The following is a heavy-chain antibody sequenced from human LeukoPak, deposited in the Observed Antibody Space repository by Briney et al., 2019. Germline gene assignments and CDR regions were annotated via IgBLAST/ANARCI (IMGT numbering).Heavy chain of an antibody. CDR2: IWYDGSNK. Sequence: GGSLRLSCAASGFTFSSYSMNWVRQAPGKGLEWVAVIWYDGSNKYYADSVKGRFTISRDNSKNTLYLQMNSLRAEDTAVYYCASNYPPFWSGYYSSGSYGMDVWGQGTTVTVSS. D-gene: IGHD3-3*01. J-gene: IGHJ6*02. CDR3: ASNYPPFWSGYYSSGSYGMDV. V-gene: IGHV3-33*08. CDR1: GFTFSSYS.